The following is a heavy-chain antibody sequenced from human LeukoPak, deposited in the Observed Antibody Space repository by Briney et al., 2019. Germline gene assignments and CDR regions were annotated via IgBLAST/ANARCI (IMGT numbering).Heavy chain of an antibody. D-gene: IGHD1-14*01. J-gene: IGHJ4*02. CDR3: ARDVTHYFDY. V-gene: IGHV1-69*05. Sequence: ASVKVSCKASGGTFSSYAISWVRQAPGQGLEWMGGIIPIFGTANYAQKFQGRVTITTDESTSTAYMELSSLRSEGTAVYYCARDVTHYFDYWGQGTLVTVSS. CDR2: IIPIFGTA. CDR1: GGTFSSYA.